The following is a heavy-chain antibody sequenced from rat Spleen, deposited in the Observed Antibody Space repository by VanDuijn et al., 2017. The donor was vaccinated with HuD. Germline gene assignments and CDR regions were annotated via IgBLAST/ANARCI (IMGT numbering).Heavy chain of an antibody. Sequence: EVHLVESGGDFVQPGRSIQLSCAASGFTFSNYYMAWVRQAPTKGLEWVASISTGGGTTYYRDSVKGRFTISRDNAKSTLYLQMDSLRSEDTATYYCARHDLNWFAYWGQGTLVTVSS. V-gene: IGHV5-25*01. J-gene: IGHJ3*01. CDR1: GFTFSNYY. CDR3: ARHDLNWFAY. CDR2: ISTGGGTT.